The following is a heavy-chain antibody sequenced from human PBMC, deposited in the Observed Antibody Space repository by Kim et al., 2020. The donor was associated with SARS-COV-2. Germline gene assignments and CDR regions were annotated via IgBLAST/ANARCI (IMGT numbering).Heavy chain of an antibody. D-gene: IGHD5-12*01. J-gene: IGHJ4*02. V-gene: IGHV3-30*02. Sequence: YADSVKGRFTISRDNSKDTLYLQMNSLRAEDTAVYLCAKDSSGYSGSSDYWGQGTLVTGSS. CDR3: AKDSSGYSGSSDY.